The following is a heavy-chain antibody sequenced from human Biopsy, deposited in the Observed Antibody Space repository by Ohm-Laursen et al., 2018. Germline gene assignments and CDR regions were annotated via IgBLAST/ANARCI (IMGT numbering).Heavy chain of an antibody. J-gene: IGHJ5*02. CDR2: IIPIFQTT. CDR3: ATVRGLVWFGELIA. CDR1: GGTFIAPG. Sequence: VSSVKVSCKVIGGTFIAPGISWVRLAPGHGLEFVGGIIPIFQTTHYAQSFQGRVTIVADKSTSTAYMELSSLRSDDTAIYYCATVRGLVWFGELIAWGQGTLVTVSS. D-gene: IGHD3-10*01. V-gene: IGHV1-69*06.